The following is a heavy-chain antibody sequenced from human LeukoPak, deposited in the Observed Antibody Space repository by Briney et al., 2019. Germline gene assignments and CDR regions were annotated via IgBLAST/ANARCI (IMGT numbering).Heavy chain of an antibody. J-gene: IGHJ4*02. D-gene: IGHD3-22*01. Sequence: ASVKVTCKASGYTFTSYYMHWVRQAPGQGLEWMGIINPSGGSTSYAQKFQGRVTMTRDTSTSTVYMELSSLRSEDTAVYYCARRGAYYYDSSGYSNFDYWGQGTLVTVSS. CDR1: GYTFTSYY. V-gene: IGHV1-46*01. CDR3: ARRGAYYYDSSGYSNFDY. CDR2: INPSGGST.